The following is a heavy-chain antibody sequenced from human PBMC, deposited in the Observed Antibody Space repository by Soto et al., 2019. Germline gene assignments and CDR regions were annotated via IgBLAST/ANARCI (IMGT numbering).Heavy chain of an antibody. Sequence: ASVKVSCKVSGYTLTELSMHWVRQAPGKGLEWMGGFDPEDGETIYAQKFQGRVTMTEDTSTDTAYMELSSLRSEDTAVYYCARDGLRGYSYGFRPLDYWGQGTLVTVSS. CDR2: FDPEDGET. CDR3: ARDGLRGYSYGFRPLDY. D-gene: IGHD5-18*01. V-gene: IGHV1-24*01. CDR1: GYTLTELS. J-gene: IGHJ4*02.